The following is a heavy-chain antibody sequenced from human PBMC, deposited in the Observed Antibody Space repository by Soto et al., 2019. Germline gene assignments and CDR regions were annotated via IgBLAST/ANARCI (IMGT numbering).Heavy chain of an antibody. Sequence: SETLSLTCAVYGGSFSGYYWSWIRQPPGKGLEWIGEINHSGSTNYNPSLKSRVTISVDTSKNQFSLKLSSVTAADTAVYYCARATYPVVVNFDYWGQGTLVT. J-gene: IGHJ4*02. CDR2: INHSGST. CDR1: GGSFSGYY. D-gene: IGHD2-15*01. CDR3: ARATYPVVVNFDY. V-gene: IGHV4-34*01.